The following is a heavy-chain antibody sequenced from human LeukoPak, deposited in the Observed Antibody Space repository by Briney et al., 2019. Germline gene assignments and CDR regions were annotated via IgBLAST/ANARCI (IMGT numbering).Heavy chain of an antibody. CDR1: GYTFTNYD. Sequence: ASVKVSCKASGYTFTNYDINWVRQATGQGLEWMGWMNPNSGDADYADKFKGRVTITRDTSTSTAYMEMTSLTSADTAIFYCARTGMGGDVWIDSWGQGTLVTVSS. D-gene: IGHD1-26*01. V-gene: IGHV1-8*01. J-gene: IGHJ5*01. CDR3: ARTGMGGDVWIDS. CDR2: MNPNSGDA.